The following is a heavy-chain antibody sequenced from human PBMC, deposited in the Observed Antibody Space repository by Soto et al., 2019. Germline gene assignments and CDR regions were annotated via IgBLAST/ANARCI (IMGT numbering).Heavy chain of an antibody. CDR3: ARGEGGNGNWYAV. CDR2: IIPMSPMP. Sequence: QVQLVQSGAEVKKPGSSVNVACKASGDTFNRYIISWVRQAPGQGLEWMGRIIPMSPMPIYAQKFRGRVTFTADKSTTSVYMELSSLTSDDTAVYYCARGEGGNGNWYAVWGQGTLVTVSS. V-gene: IGHV1-69*02. CDR1: GDTFNRYI. J-gene: IGHJ4*02. D-gene: IGHD2-15*01.